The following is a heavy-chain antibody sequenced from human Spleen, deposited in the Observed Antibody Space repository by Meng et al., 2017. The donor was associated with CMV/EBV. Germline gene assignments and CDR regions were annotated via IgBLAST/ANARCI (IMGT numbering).Heavy chain of an antibody. CDR1: EFTFNTYD. D-gene: IGHD1-7*01. CDR2: IRHDGSET. J-gene: IGHJ4*02. Sequence: AASEFTFNTYDMHWVRQAPGTRLEWVAIIRHDGSETHYADSVKSRFTISRDDSKNTLFLQMNSLRVEDTAVYYCARGNYGDNLHFDYWGQGTLVTVSS. V-gene: IGHV3-33*01. CDR3: ARGNYGDNLHFDY.